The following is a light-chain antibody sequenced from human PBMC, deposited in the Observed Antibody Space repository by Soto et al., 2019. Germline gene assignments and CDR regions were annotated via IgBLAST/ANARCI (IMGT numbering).Light chain of an antibody. J-gene: IGLJ2*01. Sequence: QYALTQPASVSGSPGQSITISCTGTSNDVGAYNYVSWYQQHPGKAPKLMIFEVSDRPSGVSNRSSGSKSGNTASLTISGLQAEDEADYYCSSYTSSNTLVFGGGTKLTVL. CDR3: SSYTSSNTLV. V-gene: IGLV2-14*01. CDR1: SNDVGAYNY. CDR2: EVS.